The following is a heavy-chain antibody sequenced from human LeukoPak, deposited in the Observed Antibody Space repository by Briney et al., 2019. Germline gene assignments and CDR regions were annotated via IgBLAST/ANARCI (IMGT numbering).Heavy chain of an antibody. CDR2: ISGSGDST. V-gene: IGHV3-21*06. CDR1: GFTFSTYA. D-gene: IGHD5-24*01. CDR3: ARDGDGYKSIPFDY. J-gene: IGHJ4*02. Sequence: GGSLRLSCAASGFTFSTYAVNWVRQAPGKGLEWVSTISGSGDSTYYADSVKGRFTISRDNAKNSLYLQMSSLRVEDTAVYYCARDGDGYKSIPFDYWGQGTLVTVSS.